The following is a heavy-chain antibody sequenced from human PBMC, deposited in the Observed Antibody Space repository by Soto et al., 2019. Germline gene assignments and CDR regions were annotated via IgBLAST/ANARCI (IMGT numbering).Heavy chain of an antibody. Sequence: CAASGFTFDDYAMHWVRQAPGKGLEWVSGISWNSGSIGYADSVKGRFTISRDNAKNSLYLQMNSLRAEDTALYYCAKDKGYSSGWTGLDYWGQGTLVTVSS. CDR1: GFTFDDYA. CDR2: ISWNSGSI. J-gene: IGHJ4*02. CDR3: AKDKGYSSGWTGLDY. D-gene: IGHD6-19*01. V-gene: IGHV3-9*01.